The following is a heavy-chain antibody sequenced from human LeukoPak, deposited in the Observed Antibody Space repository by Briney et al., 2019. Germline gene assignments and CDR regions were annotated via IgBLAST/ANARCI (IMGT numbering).Heavy chain of an antibody. CDR3: ARVVAPRGIFLEWLLNGYFDY. Sequence: RPGGSLRLSCAASGFTFDDYGMSWVRQAPGKGLEWVSGINWNGGSTGYADSVKGRFTISRDNAKNSLYLQMNSLRAEDTALYHCARVVAPRGIFLEWLLNGYFDYWGQGTLVTVSS. J-gene: IGHJ4*02. CDR2: INWNGGST. V-gene: IGHV3-20*01. CDR1: GFTFDDYG. D-gene: IGHD3-3*01.